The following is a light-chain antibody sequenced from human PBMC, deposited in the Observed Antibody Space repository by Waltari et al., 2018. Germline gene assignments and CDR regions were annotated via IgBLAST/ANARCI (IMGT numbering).Light chain of an antibody. Sequence: EIVMTQSPATLSVSPGERATLSCRASQSVRNNLAWYQQKPGQAPRLLIYGASTRATGIPARFSGSGSGTEFTLTISSLQSEDFAVYYCQQNNDWPSFGPGTKVDI. CDR1: QSVRNN. J-gene: IGKJ3*01. V-gene: IGKV3-15*01. CDR2: GAS. CDR3: QQNNDWPS.